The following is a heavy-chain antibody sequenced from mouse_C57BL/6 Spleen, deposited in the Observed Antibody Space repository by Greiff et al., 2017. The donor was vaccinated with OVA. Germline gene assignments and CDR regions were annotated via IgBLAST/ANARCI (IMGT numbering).Heavy chain of an antibody. Sequence: EVQLQQSGPELVKPGASVKISCKASGYTFTDYYMNWVKQSHGKSLEWIGDINPNNGGTSYNQKFKGKATLTVDKSSSTAYMELRSLTSEDSAVYYCGEYDYDGEGAMDYWGQGTSVTVSS. CDR2: INPNNGGT. V-gene: IGHV1-26*01. CDR3: GEYDYDGEGAMDY. CDR1: GYTFTDYY. J-gene: IGHJ4*01. D-gene: IGHD2-4*01.